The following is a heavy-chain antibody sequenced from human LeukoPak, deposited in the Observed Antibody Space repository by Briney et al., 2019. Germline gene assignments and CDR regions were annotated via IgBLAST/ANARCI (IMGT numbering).Heavy chain of an antibody. Sequence: ASVKVSCKASGYTFTGYYMHWVRQAPGQGLEWMGWINPNSGGTNYAQKFQGRVTMTRDTSISTAYMELSRLRSDDTAVYYCARDASRITIFGVVIKPPGAKPLDPWGQGTLVTVSS. D-gene: IGHD3-3*01. V-gene: IGHV1-2*02. CDR1: GYTFTGYY. CDR2: INPNSGGT. CDR3: ARDASRITIFGVVIKPPGAKPLDP. J-gene: IGHJ5*02.